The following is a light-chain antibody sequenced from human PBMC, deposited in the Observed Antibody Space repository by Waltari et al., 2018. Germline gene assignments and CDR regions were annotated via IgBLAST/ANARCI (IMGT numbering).Light chain of an antibody. CDR2: WAA. V-gene: IGKV4-1*01. J-gene: IGKJ4*01. Sequence: DIVMTQSPEYLAVSLGERATVNCKSSQSVLYSSNNKNYLAWYQLKPGQPPKLLIYWAATREAGVPDRFGGSGSGTDFTLTISSLQAEDVAVYYCQQHYPTASLTFGGGTKVAI. CDR3: QQHYPTASLT. CDR1: QSVLYSSNNKNY.